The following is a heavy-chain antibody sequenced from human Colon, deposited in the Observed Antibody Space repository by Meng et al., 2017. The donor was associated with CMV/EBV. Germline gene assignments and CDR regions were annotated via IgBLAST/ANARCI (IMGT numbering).Heavy chain of an antibody. D-gene: IGHD2-21*01. CDR3: TRCGNNCYLDY. Sequence: GESLKISCTASGFTVGDSFMTWVRQAPGKGLEWVGFIRSRNSGGTTEFAASVKGRFTISREESNNVAYLQMNSLRIEDTAVYYCTRCGNNCYLDYWGQGTLVTVSS. CDR1: GFTVGDSF. CDR2: IRSRNSGGTT. V-gene: IGHV3-49*04. J-gene: IGHJ4*02.